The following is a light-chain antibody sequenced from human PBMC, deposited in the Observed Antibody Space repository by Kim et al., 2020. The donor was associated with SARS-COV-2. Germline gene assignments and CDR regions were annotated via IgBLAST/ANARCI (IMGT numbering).Light chain of an antibody. J-gene: IGKJ2*01. V-gene: IGKV1-33*01. CDR2: DAS. CDR3: QQYDNVPYT. Sequence: GDRVTITCQADQDITKFLRWYQQIPGKAPKLLIYDASKLERGVPLRSSGCGSSRHFTLTIGRLQSDDVATYYCQQYDNVPYTFGHGTKL. CDR1: QDITKF.